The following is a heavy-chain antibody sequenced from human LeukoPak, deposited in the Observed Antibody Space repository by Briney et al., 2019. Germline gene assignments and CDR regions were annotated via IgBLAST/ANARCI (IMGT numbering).Heavy chain of an antibody. CDR2: IYTSGST. CDR1: GGSISSGSYY. Sequence: PSETLSLTCTVPGGSISSGSYYWSWIRQPAGKGLEWIGRIYTSGSTNYNPSLKSRVTISVDTSKNQFSLKLSSVTAADTAVYYCARVIVVGATRDWFDPWGQGTLVTVSS. CDR3: ARVIVVGATRDWFDP. D-gene: IGHD1-26*01. J-gene: IGHJ5*02. V-gene: IGHV4-61*02.